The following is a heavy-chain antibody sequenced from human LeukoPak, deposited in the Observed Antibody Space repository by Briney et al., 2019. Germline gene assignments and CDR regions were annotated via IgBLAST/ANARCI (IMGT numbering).Heavy chain of an antibody. D-gene: IGHD2-2*01. CDR1: GFIFSSYG. CDR2: IRYDGSNK. CDR3: AKDRHAPGRYCSSTSCFPFDS. V-gene: IGHV3-30*02. J-gene: IGHJ5*01. Sequence: GGSLRLSCAASGFIFSSYGMHWVRQAPGKGLEWVAFIRYDGSNKYYADSVKGRFTISRDNSKNTLYLQMNSLRAEDTAVYYCAKDRHAPGRYCSSTSCFPFDSWGQGTLVTVSS.